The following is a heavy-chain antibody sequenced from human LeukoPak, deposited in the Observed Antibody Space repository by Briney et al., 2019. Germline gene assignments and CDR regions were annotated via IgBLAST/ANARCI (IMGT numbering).Heavy chain of an antibody. CDR2: ISYDGSNK. J-gene: IGHJ3*02. V-gene: IGHV3-30-3*01. Sequence: PGGSLRLSCAASGFTFSSYAMHWVRQAPGKGLEWVAVISYDGSNKYYADSVKGRFTISRDNSKNTLYLQMNSLRAEDTAVYYCAGVRGSEAPYDAFDIWGQGTMVTVSS. CDR1: GFTFSSYA. D-gene: IGHD3-10*01. CDR3: AGVRGSEAPYDAFDI.